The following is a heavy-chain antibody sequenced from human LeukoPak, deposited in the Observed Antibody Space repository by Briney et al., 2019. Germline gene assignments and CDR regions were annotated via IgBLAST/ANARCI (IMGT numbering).Heavy chain of an antibody. Sequence: GASVKVSCKASGYTFTSYYMHWVRQAPGQGLEWMGIINPSGGSTSYAQKFQGRVTMTRDTSTSTVYMELSSLRSEDTAAYYCARDVGDGYAEDYWGQGTLVTVSS. CDR2: INPSGGST. CDR3: ARDVGDGYAEDY. V-gene: IGHV1-46*01. CDR1: GYTFTSYY. D-gene: IGHD5-24*01. J-gene: IGHJ4*02.